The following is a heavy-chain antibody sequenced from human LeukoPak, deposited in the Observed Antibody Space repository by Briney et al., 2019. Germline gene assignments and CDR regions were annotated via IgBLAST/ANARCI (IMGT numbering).Heavy chain of an antibody. V-gene: IGHV3-53*01. J-gene: IGHJ6*03. CDR1: GFTVSSNY. CDR2: IYSGGST. CDR3: ARESPSTLPRYYYYMDV. Sequence: GGSLRLSCAASGFTVSSNYMSWVRQAPGKGLEWVSVIYSGGSTYYADSVKGRFTISRDNSKNTLYLQMNSLRAEDTAVYYCARESPSTLPRYYYYMDVWGKGTTVTISS.